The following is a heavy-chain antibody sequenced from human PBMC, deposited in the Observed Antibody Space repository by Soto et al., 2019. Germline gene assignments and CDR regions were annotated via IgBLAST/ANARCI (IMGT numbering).Heavy chain of an antibody. Sequence: SETLSLTCTVSGGSISSYYWSWIRQPPGKGLEWIGYIYYSGSTNYNPSLKSRVTISVDTSKNQFSLKLSSVTAADTAVYYCARYTNTRPAKYYDFWSGYIYDAFDIWGQGTMVTVSS. CDR1: GGSISSYY. J-gene: IGHJ3*02. V-gene: IGHV4-59*01. CDR2: IYYSGST. D-gene: IGHD3-3*01. CDR3: ARYTNTRPAKYYDFWSGYIYDAFDI.